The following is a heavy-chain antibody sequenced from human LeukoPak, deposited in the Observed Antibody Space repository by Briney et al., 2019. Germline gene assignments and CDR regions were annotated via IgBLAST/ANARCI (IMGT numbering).Heavy chain of an antibody. CDR2: INPNSGGT. CDR3: ARESPWIQLWLYDY. D-gene: IGHD5-18*01. J-gene: IGHJ4*02. Sequence: ASVKVSCKASGYTFTVYYMHWVREAPGQGLEWMGRINPNSGGTNYAQKFQGRVTMTRDTSISTAYMELSRLRSDDTAVYYCARESPWIQLWLYDYWGQGTLVTVSS. V-gene: IGHV1-2*06. CDR1: GYTFTVYY.